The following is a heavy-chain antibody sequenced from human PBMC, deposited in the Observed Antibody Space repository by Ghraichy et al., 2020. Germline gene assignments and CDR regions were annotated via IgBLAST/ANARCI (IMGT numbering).Heavy chain of an antibody. V-gene: IGHV3-23*01. Sequence: GSLRLSCAASGFTFSSYAMSWVRQAPGKGLEWVSAISGSGGSTYYADSVKGRFTISRDNSKNTLYLQMNSLRAEDTAVYYCAKVSDCSSTSCYTWYYYYMDVWGKGTTVTVSS. J-gene: IGHJ6*03. CDR2: ISGSGGST. CDR3: AKVSDCSSTSCYTWYYYYMDV. CDR1: GFTFSSYA. D-gene: IGHD2-2*02.